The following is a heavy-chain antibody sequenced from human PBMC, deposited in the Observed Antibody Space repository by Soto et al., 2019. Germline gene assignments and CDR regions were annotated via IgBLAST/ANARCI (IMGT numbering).Heavy chain of an antibody. CDR2: VYSSGGT. D-gene: IGHD3-3*01. Sequence: QVHLQQSGPGLVKPSETLSLTCTVSGGSMSSYCWTWIRQPAGKGLEWIGRVYSSGGTHYSPSLKSRVTISLDTSKNQFSLRLLSVTDADTAVYFCARGQRFSDWFDPWGQGTLVTVSS. J-gene: IGHJ5*02. V-gene: IGHV4-4*07. CDR1: GGSMSSYC. CDR3: ARGQRFSDWFDP.